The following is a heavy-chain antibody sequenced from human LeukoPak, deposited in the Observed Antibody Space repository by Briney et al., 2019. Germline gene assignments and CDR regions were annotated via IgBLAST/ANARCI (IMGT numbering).Heavy chain of an antibody. CDR1: GYTFTYRY. CDR3: ARSMVGATTVAFDI. V-gene: IGHV1-45*02. J-gene: IGHJ3*02. D-gene: IGHD1-26*01. Sequence: ASVKVSCKASGYTFTYRYLHWVRQAPGQALEWRGWITPFNGNTNYAQKFQDRVTITRDRSMSTAYMELSSLRSEDTAMYYCARSMVGATTVAFDIWGQGTMVTVSS. CDR2: ITPFNGNT.